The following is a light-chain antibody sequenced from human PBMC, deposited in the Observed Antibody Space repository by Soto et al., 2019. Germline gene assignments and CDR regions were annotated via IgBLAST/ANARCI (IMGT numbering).Light chain of an antibody. V-gene: IGKV3-20*01. Sequence: EIVLAQSPGTLSLSPGETATLSCTASQSISGDYLAWYQLKPGQAPRLLIHSSSSRATGIPDRFSGSGSGTDFTLTISRLEPEDFAVYYCQQYGSSPGLACGGGTKVEIK. J-gene: IGKJ4*01. CDR2: SSS. CDR3: QQYGSSPGLA. CDR1: QSISGDY.